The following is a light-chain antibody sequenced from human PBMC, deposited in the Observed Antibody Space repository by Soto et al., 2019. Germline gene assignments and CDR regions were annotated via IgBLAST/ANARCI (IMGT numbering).Light chain of an antibody. Sequence: QSALTQPRSVSGSPGQSVAISCTGTSSYVGAYNYVSWYQQHPGKAPKLMIYDVDKRPSGVPDRFSGSKSGNTASLTISGLQAEDEADYYCCSYAETYVELGGGTKLTVL. V-gene: IGLV2-11*01. J-gene: IGLJ2*01. CDR2: DVD. CDR3: CSYAETYVE. CDR1: SSYVGAYNY.